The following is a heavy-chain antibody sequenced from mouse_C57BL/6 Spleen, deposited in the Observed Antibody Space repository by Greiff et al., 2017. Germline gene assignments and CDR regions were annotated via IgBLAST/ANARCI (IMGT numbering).Heavy chain of an antibody. Sequence: QVQLKQSGAELVKPGASVKISCKASGYAFSSYWMNWVKQRPGKGLEWIGQIYPGDGDTNYNGKFKGKATLTADKSSSTAYMQLSSLTSEDSAVYFCARSDGQLRLQRYFDVWGTGTTVTVSS. V-gene: IGHV1-80*01. CDR2: IYPGDGDT. J-gene: IGHJ1*03. D-gene: IGHD3-2*02. CDR1: GYAFSSYW. CDR3: ARSDGQLRLQRYFDV.